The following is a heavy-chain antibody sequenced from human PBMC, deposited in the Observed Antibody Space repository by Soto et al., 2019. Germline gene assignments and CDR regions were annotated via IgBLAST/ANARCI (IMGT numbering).Heavy chain of an antibody. CDR1: GYTFTSYA. CDR3: SSPDHYGDSALFDP. J-gene: IGHJ5*02. Sequence: QVQLVQSGAEVKKPGASVKVSCKASGYTFTSYAMHWVRQAPGQRLEWMGWINAGNGNTKYSQKFQGRVTITRDTSASTPYRRLSSLRSEDKAVYYCSSPDHYGDSALFDPWGQGTMVTVSS. D-gene: IGHD4-17*01. V-gene: IGHV1-3*01. CDR2: INAGNGNT.